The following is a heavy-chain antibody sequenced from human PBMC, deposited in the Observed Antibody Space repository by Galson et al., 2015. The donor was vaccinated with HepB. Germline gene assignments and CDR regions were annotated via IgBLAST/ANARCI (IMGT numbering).Heavy chain of an antibody. CDR2: IWYDGSNK. V-gene: IGHV3-33*01. Sequence: LRLSCAASGFTFSNHGMPWVRQASGKGLGWGVGIWYDGSNKYYADFVKGRFTISRDNSKNTLYLQMNSLRAEDTAVYCCARDRNSGTYSYYFDFWGQGTLVTVSS. J-gene: IGHJ4*02. CDR1: GFTFSNHG. CDR3: ARDRNSGTYSYYFDF. D-gene: IGHD1-26*01.